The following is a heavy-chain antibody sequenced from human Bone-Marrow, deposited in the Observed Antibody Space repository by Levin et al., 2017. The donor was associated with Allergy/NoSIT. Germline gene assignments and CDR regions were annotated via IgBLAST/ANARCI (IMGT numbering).Heavy chain of an antibody. Sequence: GESLKISCAGFGFSVANRFMSWVRQAPGKGLEWVSLSYSGGDTEYADSVKGRFTISRDNSRNTVHLEMNSLRAEDTAIYYCARGPEATYAGMDVWGQGTTVTVS. D-gene: IGHD3-16*01. J-gene: IGHJ6*02. CDR1: GFSVANRF. V-gene: IGHV3-53*01. CDR3: ARGPEATYAGMDV. CDR2: SYSGGDT.